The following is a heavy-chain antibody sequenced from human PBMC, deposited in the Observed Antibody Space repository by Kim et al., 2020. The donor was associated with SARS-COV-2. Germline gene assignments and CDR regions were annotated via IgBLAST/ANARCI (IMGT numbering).Heavy chain of an antibody. CDR3: ARDTVGAYLDY. CDR1: GFTFSSYG. D-gene: IGHD3-10*01. J-gene: IGHJ4*02. Sequence: GGSLRLSCAASGFTFSSYGMHWVRQAPGKGLEWVAVIWYDGSNKYYADSVKGRFTISRDNSKNTLYLQMNSLRAEDTAVYYCARDTVGAYLDYWGQGTLVTVSS. V-gene: IGHV3-33*01. CDR2: IWYDGSNK.